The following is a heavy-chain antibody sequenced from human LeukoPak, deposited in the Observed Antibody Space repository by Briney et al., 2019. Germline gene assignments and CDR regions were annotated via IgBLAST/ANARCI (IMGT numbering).Heavy chain of an antibody. CDR1: GFTFSNCA. D-gene: IGHD3-10*01. V-gene: IGHV3-64*01. Sequence: GGSLRLSCAASGFTFSNCAMHWVRQAPGKGLEYVSAITANGGSTYYANSVKGRFTISRDNSKNTLYLQMGSLRAEDMAVYYCTRDWYYGTFDIWGQGTMVTVSS. CDR2: ITANGGST. J-gene: IGHJ3*02. CDR3: TRDWYYGTFDI.